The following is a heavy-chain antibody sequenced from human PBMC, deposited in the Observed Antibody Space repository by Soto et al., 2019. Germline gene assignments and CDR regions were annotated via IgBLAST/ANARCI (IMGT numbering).Heavy chain of an antibody. CDR3: ARDTEYAYGGNSLWSWFHP. CDR1: GFTFSSYS. V-gene: IGHV3-48*02. J-gene: IGHJ5*02. Sequence: GGSLRLSCAASGFTFSSYSMNWVRQAPGKGLEWVSYISSSSSTIYYADSVKGRFTISRDNAKNSLYLQMNSLRDEDTAVYYCARDTEYAYGGNSLWSWFHPWGQGTLVTVSS. D-gene: IGHD4-17*01. CDR2: ISSSSSTI.